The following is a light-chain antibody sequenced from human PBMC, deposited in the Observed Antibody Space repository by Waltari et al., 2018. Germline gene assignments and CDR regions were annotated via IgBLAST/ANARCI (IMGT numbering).Light chain of an antibody. CDR2: WAT. J-gene: IGKJ4*01. Sequence: DIVMTQSPDSLAVSLGERATINCKSSQSVLLSSNNRNYLTWYQQKPGQPPKLLIYWATTRESGVTGRFSGSGSGTDFTLTISSLQAEDVAVYYCQQYYTTPITFGGGTKVEIK. CDR1: QSVLLSSNNRNY. CDR3: QQYYTTPIT. V-gene: IGKV4-1*01.